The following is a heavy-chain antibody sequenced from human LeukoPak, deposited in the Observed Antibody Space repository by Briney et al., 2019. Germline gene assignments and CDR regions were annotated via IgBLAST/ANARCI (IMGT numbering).Heavy chain of an antibody. CDR3: ARDPLSHSSRGQLGWSDP. CDR2: INWNGGST. Sequence: GGSLRLSCAASGFTFSSYGMSWVRQAPGKGLEWVSGINWNGGSTGYAGSVKGRFTISRDNSKNTLYLQMNSLRAEDTAVYYCARDPLSHSSRGQLGWSDPWGQGTLVTVSS. CDR1: GFTFSSYG. J-gene: IGHJ5*02. D-gene: IGHD6-19*01. V-gene: IGHV3-20*04.